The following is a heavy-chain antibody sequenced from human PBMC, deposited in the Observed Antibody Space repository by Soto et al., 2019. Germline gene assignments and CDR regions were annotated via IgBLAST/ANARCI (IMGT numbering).Heavy chain of an antibody. CDR2: IYYSGST. Sequence: SETLSLTCTVSGGSISSSSYYWGWIRQPPGKGLEWIGSIYYSGSTYYNPSLKSRVTISVDTSKNQFSLKLSSVTAADTAVYYCARISVITGTPDYWGQGTLVTVSS. D-gene: IGHD1-20*01. J-gene: IGHJ4*02. CDR1: GGSISSSSYY. CDR3: ARISVITGTPDY. V-gene: IGHV4-39*01.